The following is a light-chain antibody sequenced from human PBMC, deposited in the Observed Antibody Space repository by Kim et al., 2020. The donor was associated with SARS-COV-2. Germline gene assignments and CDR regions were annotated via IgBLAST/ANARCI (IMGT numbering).Light chain of an antibody. J-gene: IGKJ2*01. CDR3: MQALQTQYT. CDR2: LGS. V-gene: IGKV2-28*01. Sequence: DIVMTQYPLSLPVTPGEPASISCRSSQSLLHSNGYNYLDWYLQKPGQSPQLLIYLGSNRASGVPDRFSGSGSGTDFTLKISRVEAEDVGVYYCMQALQTQYTFGQGTKLEI. CDR1: QSLLHSNGYNY.